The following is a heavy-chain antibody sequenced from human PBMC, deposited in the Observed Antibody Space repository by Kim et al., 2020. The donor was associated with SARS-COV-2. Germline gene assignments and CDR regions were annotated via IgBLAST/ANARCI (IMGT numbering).Heavy chain of an antibody. V-gene: IGHV1-69*04. D-gene: IGHD1-26*01. CDR2: IIPIFGIA. CDR1: GGTFSSYA. Sequence: SVKVSCKASGGTFSSYAISWVRQAPGQGLEWMGRIIPIFGIANYAQKFQGRVTITADKSTSTAYMKLSSLRSEDTAVYYCARDVGSYSWWFDPWGQGTLVTVSS. J-gene: IGHJ5*02. CDR3: ARDVGSYSWWFDP.